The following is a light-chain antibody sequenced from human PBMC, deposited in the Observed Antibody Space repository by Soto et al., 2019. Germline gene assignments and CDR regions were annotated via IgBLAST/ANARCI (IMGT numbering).Light chain of an antibody. CDR2: DVS. J-gene: IGLJ2*01. CDR3: SSYTSSRDVV. CDR1: SSDVGGYND. Sequence: QSALTQPASVSGSPGQSITISCTGTSSDVGGYNDVSWYQQHPGKAPKLMIYDVSNRPSGVSNRFSGSKSGNTASLTISGLQAEDEADYYCSSYTSSRDVVFGGGTQLTVL. V-gene: IGLV2-14*01.